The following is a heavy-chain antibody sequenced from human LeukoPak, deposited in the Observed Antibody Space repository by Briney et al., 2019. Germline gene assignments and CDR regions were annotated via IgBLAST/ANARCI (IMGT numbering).Heavy chain of an antibody. CDR3: ASLYCSGGSCYSISSRFDY. CDR2: IIPIFGTA. J-gene: IGHJ4*02. Sequence: SVKVSCKASGGTFSSYAISWVRQAPGQGLEWMGRIIPIFGTANYAQKFQGTVTITADKSTSTAYMELSSLRSEDTAVYYCASLYCSGGSCYSISSRFDYWGQGTLVTVSS. D-gene: IGHD2-15*01. V-gene: IGHV1-69*06. CDR1: GGTFSSYA.